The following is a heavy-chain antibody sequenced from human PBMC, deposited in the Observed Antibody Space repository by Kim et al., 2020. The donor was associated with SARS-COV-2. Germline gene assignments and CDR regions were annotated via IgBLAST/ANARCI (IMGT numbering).Heavy chain of an antibody. CDR2: MSSSSYI. CDR3: ARGCRSYYYYFDY. J-gene: IGHJ4*02. D-gene: IGHD1-26*01. CDR1: GFTFSNYF. Sequence: GGSLRLSCAASGFTFSNYFMNWVRQAPGKGLEWVSSMSSSSYIYYADSVKGRFTVSRDNAKNSLYLQMNSLRAEDTAVYYCARGCRSYYYYFDYWGQGTL. V-gene: IGHV3-21*01.